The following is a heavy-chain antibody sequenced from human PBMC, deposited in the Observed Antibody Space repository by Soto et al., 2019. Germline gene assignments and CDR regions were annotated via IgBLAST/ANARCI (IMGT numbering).Heavy chain of an antibody. Sequence: PGGSLRLSCAASGFTFSSYWMSWVRQAPGKGLEWVANIKQDGSEKYYVDSVKGRFTISRDNAKNSLYLQMNSLRAEDTAVYYCEREVCSGGSCYFDYWGQGTLVTVSS. V-gene: IGHV3-7*05. J-gene: IGHJ4*02. CDR3: EREVCSGGSCYFDY. CDR1: GFTFSSYW. CDR2: IKQDGSEK. D-gene: IGHD2-15*01.